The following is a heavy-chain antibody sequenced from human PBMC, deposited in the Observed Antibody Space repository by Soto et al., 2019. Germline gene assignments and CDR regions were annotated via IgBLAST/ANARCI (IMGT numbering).Heavy chain of an antibody. D-gene: IGHD3-9*01. CDR1: GFTFGSYA. J-gene: IGHJ4*02. V-gene: IGHV3-23*01. CDR2: ISGSGGST. CDR3: APRGYDILTGYRTLDY. Sequence: GGSLRLSCAASGFTFGSYAMSWVRQAPGKGLEWVSAISGSGGSTYYADSVKGRFTISRDNSKNTLYLQMNSLRAEDTAVYYCAPRGYDILTGYRTLDYWGQGTLVTVSS.